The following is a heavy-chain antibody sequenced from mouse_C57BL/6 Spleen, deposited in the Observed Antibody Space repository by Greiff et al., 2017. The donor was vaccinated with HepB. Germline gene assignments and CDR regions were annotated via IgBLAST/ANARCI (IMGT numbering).Heavy chain of an antibody. Sequence: QVQLQQPGAELVRPGSSVKLSCKASGYTFTSYWMHWVKQRPIQGLEWIGNIDPSDSETHYNQKFKDKATLTVDKSSSTAYMQLSSLTSEDSAVYYCARSVATPRAMDYWGQGTSVTVSS. CDR1: GYTFTSYW. CDR3: ARSVATPRAMDY. D-gene: IGHD1-1*01. V-gene: IGHV1-52*01. CDR2: IDPSDSET. J-gene: IGHJ4*01.